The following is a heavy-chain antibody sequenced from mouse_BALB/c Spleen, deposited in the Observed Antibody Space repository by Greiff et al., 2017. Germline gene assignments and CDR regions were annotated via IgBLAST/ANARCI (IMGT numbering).Heavy chain of an antibody. D-gene: IGHD2-14*01. V-gene: IGHV1-63*02. CDR1: GYTFTNYW. CDR2: IYPGGGYT. CDR3: AGGVYRYDGALYAMDY. Sequence: VQLQQSGAELVRPGTSVKISCKASGYTFTNYWLGWVKQRPGHGLEWIGDIYPGGGYTNYNEKFKGKATLTADTSSSTAYMQLSSLTSEDSAVYFCAGGVYRYDGALYAMDYWGEGTSVTVSS. J-gene: IGHJ4*01.